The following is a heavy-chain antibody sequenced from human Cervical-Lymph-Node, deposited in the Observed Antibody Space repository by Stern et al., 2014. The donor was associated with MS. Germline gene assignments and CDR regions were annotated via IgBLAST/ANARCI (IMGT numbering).Heavy chain of an antibody. CDR2: ISYDGRDK. CDR3: AKGGSGSYLD. V-gene: IGHV3-30*04. CDR1: GFVFRRYA. Sequence: VQLVDSAGGVVQPGRSLRLSCAASGFVFRRYALHWVRPAPGKVLEWVALISYDGRDKYYTDSVKGRFTVSRDNSNNTVDLEMNSLRLEDTAVYYCAKGGSGSYLDWGQGSLVTVSS. D-gene: IGHD1-26*01. J-gene: IGHJ4*02.